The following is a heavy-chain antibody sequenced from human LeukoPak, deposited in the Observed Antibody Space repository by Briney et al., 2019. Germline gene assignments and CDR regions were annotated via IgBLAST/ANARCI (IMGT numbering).Heavy chain of an antibody. CDR1: GGSISSGAYY. D-gene: IGHD3-10*01. Sequence: SQTLSLTCTVSGGSISSGAYYWSWIRQPPGKGLEWIGYVYHSGSAYYNPSLKSRVTISVDTSKSHFSLKLTSVTAADTAVYYCASLMSLYYFDYWGQGALVTVSS. J-gene: IGHJ4*02. CDR2: VYHSGSA. CDR3: ASLMSLYYFDY. V-gene: IGHV4-30-2*02.